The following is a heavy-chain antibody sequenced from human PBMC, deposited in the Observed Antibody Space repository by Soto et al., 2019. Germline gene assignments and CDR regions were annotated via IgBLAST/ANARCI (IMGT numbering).Heavy chain of an antibody. CDR3: AAFYDILTGPADAFDI. D-gene: IGHD3-9*01. J-gene: IGHJ3*02. Sequence: SETLSLTCTVSGGSISSSSYYWGWIRQPPGKGLEWIGSIYYSGSTYYNPSLKSRVTISVDTSKNQFSLKLSSVTAADTAVYYCAAFYDILTGPADAFDIWGQGTMVTVSS. CDR2: IYYSGST. CDR1: GGSISSSSYY. V-gene: IGHV4-39*01.